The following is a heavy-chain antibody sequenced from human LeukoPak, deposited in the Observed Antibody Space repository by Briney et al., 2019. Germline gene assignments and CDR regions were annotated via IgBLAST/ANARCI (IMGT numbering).Heavy chain of an antibody. V-gene: IGHV3-23*01. CDR3: AREQSVTNYYYGMDV. D-gene: IGHD4-17*01. CDR1: GFTFRSYA. J-gene: IGHJ6*02. Sequence: GGSLRLSCAASGFTFRSYAMSWVRQAPGKGLEWVSSIKGGGDSTDYADSVKGRFTISRANSENTLYLQMNSLRAEDTAIYYCAREQSVTNYYYGMDVWGQGTTVTVSS. CDR2: IKGGGDST.